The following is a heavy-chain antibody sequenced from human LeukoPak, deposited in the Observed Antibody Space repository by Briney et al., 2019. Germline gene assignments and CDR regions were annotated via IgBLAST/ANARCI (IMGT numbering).Heavy chain of an antibody. Sequence: GGSLRLSCAASGFTVSSNYMSWVRQAPGKGLEWVSVIYSGGSTYYADSVKGRFTISRDNSKNTLYLQVNSLRAEDTAVYYCARSPYGDYARYDFDYWGQGTLVTVSS. D-gene: IGHD4-17*01. J-gene: IGHJ4*02. V-gene: IGHV3-66*01. CDR3: ARSPYGDYARYDFDY. CDR2: IYSGGST. CDR1: GFTVSSNY.